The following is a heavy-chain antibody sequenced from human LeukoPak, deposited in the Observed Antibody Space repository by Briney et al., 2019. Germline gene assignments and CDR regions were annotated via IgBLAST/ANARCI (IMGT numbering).Heavy chain of an antibody. J-gene: IGHJ4*02. CDR3: ARAPYYYGSSGYCDY. Sequence: ASVKVSCKASGYTFTSYAMHWVRQAPGQRLEWMGWINAGNGNTKYSQKFQGRVTFTRDTSISTAYMELDSLRSEDTAFYYCARAPYYYGSSGYCDYWGQGTLVTVSS. CDR1: GYTFTSYA. V-gene: IGHV1-3*01. D-gene: IGHD3-22*01. CDR2: INAGNGNT.